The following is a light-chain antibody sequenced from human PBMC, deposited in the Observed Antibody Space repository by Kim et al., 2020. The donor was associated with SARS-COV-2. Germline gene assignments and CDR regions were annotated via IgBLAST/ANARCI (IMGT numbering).Light chain of an antibody. V-gene: IGKV3-20*01. CDR1: QSVRSNY. CDR2: GAS. CDR3: QYGGSPPYT. J-gene: IGKJ2*01. Sequence: LSPGERATLSCRASQSVRSNYLAWYQQKPGQAPRLLIYGASSRATGIPDRFSGSGSGTDFTLTISRLEPEDFAVYYCQYGGSPPYTFGQGTKLEI.